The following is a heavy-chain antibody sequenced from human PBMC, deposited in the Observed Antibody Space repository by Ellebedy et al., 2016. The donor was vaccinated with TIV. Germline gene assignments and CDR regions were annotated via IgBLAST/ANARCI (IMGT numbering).Heavy chain of an antibody. V-gene: IGHV4-39*01. CDR2: VYYSGSP. CDR3: ARTDPWQPIDD. J-gene: IGHJ4*02. D-gene: IGHD2-21*02. Sequence: MPSETLSLTCSVSVGSVSSTRYYWAWIRQPTGKGLEYIGSVYYSGSPYYNPSFKSRVTLSADTSKNQFSLNLRTVTAADTAVYYCARTDPWQPIDDWGQGILVSVSS. CDR1: VGSVSSTRYY.